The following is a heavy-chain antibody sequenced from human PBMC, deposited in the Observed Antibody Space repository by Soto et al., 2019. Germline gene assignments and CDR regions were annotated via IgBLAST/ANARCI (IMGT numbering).Heavy chain of an antibody. CDR2: ISSDGSNK. CDR1: GFTFSSYG. V-gene: IGHV3-30*18. J-gene: IGHJ4*02. CDR3: AKGVDGYFDY. Sequence: GGSLRLSCAASGFTFSSYGMHWVRQAPGKGLEWVTVISSDGSNKYSADSVKGRFTISRDNSKNTLYLQMNSLRAEDTAVYYCAKGVDGYFDYWGQGTQVTVSS.